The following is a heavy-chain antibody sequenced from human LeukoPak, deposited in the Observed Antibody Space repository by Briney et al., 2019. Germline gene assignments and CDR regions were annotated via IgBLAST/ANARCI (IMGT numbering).Heavy chain of an antibody. CDR2: MNAGNGNT. J-gene: IGHJ4*02. Sequence: AASVKVSCTASGYTFTTYAMHWVRQAPGQRLEWMGWMNAGNGNTKYSQKFQARVPITRDPSASTAYMELSSLRSEDTAVYYCARDPIGSRWPYYFDYWGQRTLVTVSS. V-gene: IGHV1-3*01. D-gene: IGHD6-13*01. CDR1: GYTFTTYA. CDR3: ARDPIGSRWPYYFDY.